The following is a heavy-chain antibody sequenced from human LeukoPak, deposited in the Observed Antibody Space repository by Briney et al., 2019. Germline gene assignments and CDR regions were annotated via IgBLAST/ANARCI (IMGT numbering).Heavy chain of an antibody. V-gene: IGHV4-59*01. CDR2: IYYSGNT. CDR3: ARELGSGYFDN. D-gene: IGHD1-14*01. CDR1: GGSLSTYY. J-gene: IGHJ4*02. Sequence: SETLSLTCTVSGGSLSTYYWSWIRQPPGKGLEYLGYIYYSGNTNYNPSLKSRVTISVDTSRNRFSLKLSSVTAADTAVYHCARELGSGYFDNWGQGTLVTVSS.